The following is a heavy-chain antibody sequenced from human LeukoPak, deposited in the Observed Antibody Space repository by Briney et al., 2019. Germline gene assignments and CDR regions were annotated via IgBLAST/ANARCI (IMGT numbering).Heavy chain of an antibody. D-gene: IGHD6-19*01. CDR1: GFTFSSNA. V-gene: IGHV3-23*01. Sequence: GGCLRLSCAGPGFTFSSNAMSWVRQAPGKGLEWVSSISDSGDFTYYADSVKGRFTISRDNSKNTLFVQMGSLRAEDTAVYYCAKGSRQFSRDKAGPIDYWGQGTLVTVSS. CDR2: ISDSGDFT. J-gene: IGHJ4*02. CDR3: AKGSRQFSRDKAGPIDY.